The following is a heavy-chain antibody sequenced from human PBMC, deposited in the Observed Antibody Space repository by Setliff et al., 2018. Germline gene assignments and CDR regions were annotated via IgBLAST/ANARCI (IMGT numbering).Heavy chain of an antibody. CDR3: ARAENYYDSSGYFRPDDY. D-gene: IGHD3-22*01. J-gene: IGHJ4*02. V-gene: IGHV3-48*04. Sequence: TGGSLRLSCAASGFTFSSYSMNWVRQAPGKGLEWVSYISSSSSTIYYADSVKGRFTISRDNAKNSLYLQMNSLRAEDTAVYYCARAENYYDSSGYFRPDDYWGQGTLVTVSS. CDR2: ISSSSSTI. CDR1: GFTFSSYS.